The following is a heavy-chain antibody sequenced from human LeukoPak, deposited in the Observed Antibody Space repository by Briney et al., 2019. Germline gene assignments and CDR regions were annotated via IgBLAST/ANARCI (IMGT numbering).Heavy chain of an antibody. Sequence: GGSLRLSCAASGFTFSSSVMSWVRQAPAKGLEWVSSIGGSGGDTYYADSVKGRFTISRDNSKNTLYLQVNSLRAEDTAVYYCAKGGKWDVTPFDYWGQGTLVTVSS. D-gene: IGHD1-26*01. CDR2: IGGSGGDT. CDR1: GFTFSSSV. V-gene: IGHV3-23*01. J-gene: IGHJ4*02. CDR3: AKGGKWDVTPFDY.